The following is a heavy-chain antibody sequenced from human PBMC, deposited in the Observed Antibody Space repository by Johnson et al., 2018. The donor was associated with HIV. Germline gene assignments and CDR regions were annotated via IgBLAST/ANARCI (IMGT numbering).Heavy chain of an antibody. Sequence: VQLVESGGGVVQPGRSLRLSCAASGFSVSNIYMSWIRQAPEKGLECVSIIYNADNTFYADSVKGRFTISRDNAKNSLYLQMNSLRAEDTAVYYCARPFLLWGGSAFDIWGQGTMVTVSS. CDR2: IYNADNT. CDR3: ARPFLLWGGSAFDI. CDR1: GFSVSNIY. J-gene: IGHJ3*02. D-gene: IGHD3-16*01. V-gene: IGHV3-66*04.